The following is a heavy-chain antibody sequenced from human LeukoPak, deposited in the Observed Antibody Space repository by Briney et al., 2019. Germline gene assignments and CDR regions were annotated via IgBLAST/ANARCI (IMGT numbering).Heavy chain of an antibody. V-gene: IGHV3-30*18. CDR2: ISYDGSNK. Sequence: GRSLRLSCAASGFTFSSYGMHWVCQAPGKGLEWVAVISYDGSNKYYADSVKGRFTISRDNSKNTLFLQMDSLRVEDTAVYYCVKGKDLYGALDIWGQGTMVTVSP. J-gene: IGHJ3*02. CDR3: VKGKDLYGALDI. CDR1: GFTFSSYG. D-gene: IGHD3-16*01.